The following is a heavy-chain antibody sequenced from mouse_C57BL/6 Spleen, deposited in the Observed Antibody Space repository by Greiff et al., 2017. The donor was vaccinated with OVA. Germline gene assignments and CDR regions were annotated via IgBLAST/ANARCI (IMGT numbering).Heavy chain of an antibody. V-gene: IGHV1-52*01. Sequence: QVQLQQPGAELVRPGSSVKLSCKASGYTFTSYWMHWVKQRPIQGLEWIGNIDPSDSETHYNQKFKDKATLTVDKSSSTAYMQLSSLTSEDSAVYYCARGRLYYGYDSYYFDYWGQGTTLTVSS. CDR1: GYTFTSYW. CDR3: ARGRLYYGYDSYYFDY. D-gene: IGHD2-2*01. CDR2: IDPSDSET. J-gene: IGHJ2*01.